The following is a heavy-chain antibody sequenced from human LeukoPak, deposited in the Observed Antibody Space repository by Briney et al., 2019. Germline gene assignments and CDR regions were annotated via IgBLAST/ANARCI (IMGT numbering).Heavy chain of an antibody. Sequence: PGGSLRLSCAAPGLNFSSDEMNWVRQAPGKGLEWVSYISGSATTIYYADSVRGRFPISRDNAKNSLYLQMNSLRVEDTAVYYCARSFWIGDYATWGQGTLVTVSS. V-gene: IGHV3-48*03. D-gene: IGHD4-17*01. CDR1: GLNFSSDE. CDR2: ISGSATTI. CDR3: ARSFWIGDYAT. J-gene: IGHJ5*02.